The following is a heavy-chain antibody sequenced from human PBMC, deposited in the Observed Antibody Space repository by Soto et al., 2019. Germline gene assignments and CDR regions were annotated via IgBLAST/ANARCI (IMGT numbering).Heavy chain of an antibody. CDR1: GGSTSSGGYY. D-gene: IGHD3-16*02. V-gene: IGHV4-31*03. Sequence: QVQLQESGPGLVKPSQTLSLTCTVSGGSTSSGGYYWSWIRQHPGKGLEWIGYIYYSGSTYYNPSLKRRVTISVDTSKNQFSLKLSSVTAADTAVYYCARGLMITFGGVIVSPEPVDYWGQGTLVTVSS. CDR2: IYYSGST. CDR3: ARGLMITFGGVIVSPEPVDY. J-gene: IGHJ4*02.